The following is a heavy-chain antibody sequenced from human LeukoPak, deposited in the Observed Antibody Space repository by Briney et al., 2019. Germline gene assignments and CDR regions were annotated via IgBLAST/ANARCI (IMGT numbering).Heavy chain of an antibody. Sequence: GESLKISCKGSGYSFTNYWIGWVRQAPGQGLEWMGWINPNSGGTNYAQKFQGRVTMTRDTSISTAYMELSRLRSDDTAVYYCARGDYDSSGYSSPNWFDPWGQGTLVTVSS. CDR2: INPNSGGT. V-gene: IGHV1-2*02. D-gene: IGHD3-22*01. J-gene: IGHJ5*02. CDR3: ARGDYDSSGYSSPNWFDP. CDR1: GYSFTNYW.